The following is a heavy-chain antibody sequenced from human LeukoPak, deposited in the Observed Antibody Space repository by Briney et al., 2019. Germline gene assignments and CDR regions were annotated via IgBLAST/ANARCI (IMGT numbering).Heavy chain of an antibody. CDR1: GFTFSNAW. Sequence: PGGSLRLSCAASGFTFSNAWMSWVRQAPGKGLEWVGLIKSKTDGGTTDYAAPVKGRFTISRDDSKNTLYLQMNSLKTEDTAVYYCSYSSSSPDYFDYWGQGTLVTVSS. V-gene: IGHV3-15*01. J-gene: IGHJ4*02. CDR3: SYSSSSPDYFDY. D-gene: IGHD6-6*01. CDR2: IKSKTDGGTT.